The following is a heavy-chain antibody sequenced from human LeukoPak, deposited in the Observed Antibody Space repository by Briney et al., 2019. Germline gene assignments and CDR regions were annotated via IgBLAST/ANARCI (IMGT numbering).Heavy chain of an antibody. CDR2: ISAYNGNT. Sequence: GASVKVSCKASGYTFTSYGISWVRQAPGQGLEWMGWISAYNGNTNYAQKLQGRVTMTTDTSTSTAYMELRSLRSDDTAVYYCARGGYSYGYGYYYYMDVWGKGTTVTISS. CDR3: ARGGYSYGYGYYYYMDV. CDR1: GYTFTSYG. D-gene: IGHD5-18*01. J-gene: IGHJ6*03. V-gene: IGHV1-18*01.